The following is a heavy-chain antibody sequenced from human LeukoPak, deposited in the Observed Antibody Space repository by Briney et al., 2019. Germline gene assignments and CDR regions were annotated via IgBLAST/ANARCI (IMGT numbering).Heavy chain of an antibody. D-gene: IGHD3-10*01. CDR2: IYPGDSDS. CDR1: GYSFIDYW. V-gene: IGHV5-51*01. CDR3: ARSTSGSFDS. J-gene: IGHJ4*02. Sequence: GESLKISCKASGYSFIDYWIGWVRPTPAKGLEWMAIIYPGDSDSRYTYSPSFQGQVTISADKFISTTYLQWSSLKASDTAMYYCARSTSGSFDSWGQGTPVTVSS.